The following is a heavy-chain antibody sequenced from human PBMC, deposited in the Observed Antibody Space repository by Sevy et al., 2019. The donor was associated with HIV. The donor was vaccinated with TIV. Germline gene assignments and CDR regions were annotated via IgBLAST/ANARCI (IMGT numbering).Heavy chain of an antibody. Sequence: GGSLRLSCAASGFTVSSNYMSWVRQAPGKGLEWVSVIYTGGSTDYADSVKGRFTISRDNSKNTLYLQMNSLRAEDTAVYYGARGRPGYYFDYWGQGTLVTVSS. V-gene: IGHV3-53*01. J-gene: IGHJ4*02. CDR2: IYTGGST. CDR3: ARGRPGYYFDY. CDR1: GFTVSSNY.